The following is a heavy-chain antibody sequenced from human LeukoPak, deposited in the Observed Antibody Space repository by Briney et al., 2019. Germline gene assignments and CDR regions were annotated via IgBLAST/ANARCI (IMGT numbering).Heavy chain of an antibody. J-gene: IGHJ4*02. Sequence: SETLSLTCTVSGGSISSSSYYWGWIRQPPGKGLEWIGSIYYSGSTYYNPSLKSRVTISVDTSKNQFSLKLSSVTAADTAVYYCARVVTGIAVAGTPYYFDYWGQGTLVTVSS. D-gene: IGHD6-19*01. CDR2: IYYSGST. CDR3: ARVVTGIAVAGTPYYFDY. CDR1: GGSISSSSYY. V-gene: IGHV4-39*07.